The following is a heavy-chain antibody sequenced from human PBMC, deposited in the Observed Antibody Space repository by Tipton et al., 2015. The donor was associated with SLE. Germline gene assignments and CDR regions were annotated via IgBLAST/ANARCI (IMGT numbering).Heavy chain of an antibody. CDR1: GFTFDDYA. CDR2: ISWDGGST. D-gene: IGHD3-16*01. J-gene: IGHJ6*02. Sequence: SLRLSCAASGFTFDDYAMHWVRQAPGKGLEWVSLISWDGGSTYYADSVKGRFTISRDNAKNSLYVQMNSLRAEDTAMYYCARDSKLGYYYYYGMDVWGQGTTVTVSS. CDR3: ARDSKLGYYYYYGMDV. V-gene: IGHV3-43D*04.